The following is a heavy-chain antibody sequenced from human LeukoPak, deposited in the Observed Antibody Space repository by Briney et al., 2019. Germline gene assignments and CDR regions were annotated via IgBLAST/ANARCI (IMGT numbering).Heavy chain of an antibody. CDR1: GFTFSNYA. J-gene: IGHJ4*02. CDR2: ITNSGDNT. V-gene: IGHV3-23*01. D-gene: IGHD6-13*01. Sequence: GGSLRLSCAASGFTFSNYAMSWVRQAPGKGLEWVSAITNSGDNTYYADSVKGRFTISRDNSKNTLYLQINSLRAEDTAIYYCAKAPMEDSWYIHFDYWGQGTLVAVSS. CDR3: AKAPMEDSWYIHFDY.